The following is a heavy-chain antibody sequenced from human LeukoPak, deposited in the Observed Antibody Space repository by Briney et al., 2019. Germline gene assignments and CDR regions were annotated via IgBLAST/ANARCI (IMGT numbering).Heavy chain of an antibody. J-gene: IGHJ4*02. CDR3: ARGDFWSGYPTY. Sequence: GGSLRLSCAASGFTVSSNYMSWVRQAPGKGLEWVSVIYSGGSTYYADSVKGLFTISRDNSKNTLYLQMNSLRAEDTAVYYCARGDFWSGYPTYWGQGTLVTVSS. CDR1: GFTVSSNY. CDR2: IYSGGST. D-gene: IGHD3-3*01. V-gene: IGHV3-53*01.